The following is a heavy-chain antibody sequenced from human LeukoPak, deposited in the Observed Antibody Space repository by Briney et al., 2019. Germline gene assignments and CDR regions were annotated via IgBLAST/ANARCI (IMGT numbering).Heavy chain of an antibody. V-gene: IGHV3-33*08. CDR2: IWYDGSNK. D-gene: IGHD6-19*01. CDR3: ARDWEQWLVLGY. J-gene: IGHJ4*02. Sequence: GGSLRLSCAASGFTFSSYEMNWVRQAPGKGLEWVAIIWYDGSNKYYADSVKGRFTISRDNSKNTLYLQMNSLRAEDTAVYYCARDWEQWLVLGYWGQGTLVTVSS. CDR1: GFTFSSYE.